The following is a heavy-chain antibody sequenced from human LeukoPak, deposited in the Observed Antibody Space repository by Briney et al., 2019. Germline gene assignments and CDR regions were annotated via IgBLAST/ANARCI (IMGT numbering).Heavy chain of an antibody. D-gene: IGHD1-1*01. CDR3: ASPRTLPTRKGFDI. CDR1: GFTFSSYW. J-gene: IGHJ3*02. Sequence: GGSLRLSCAASGFTFSSYWMHWVRQAPGKGLVWVSRINSDGSSTTYADSVKGRLTISRDNAKNTLYLQMNSLRAEDTAVYYCASPRTLPTRKGFDIWGQGTMVTVSS. V-gene: IGHV3-74*01. CDR2: INSDGSST.